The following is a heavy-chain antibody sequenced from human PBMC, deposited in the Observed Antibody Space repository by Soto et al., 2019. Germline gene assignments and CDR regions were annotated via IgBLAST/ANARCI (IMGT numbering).Heavy chain of an antibody. CDR2: TYYRSKWYK. D-gene: IGHD6-19*01. Sequence: SQTLSLTCAISGDSVSSNSAAWNWIRQSPSRGLEWLERTYYRSKWYKDYEVSVKSRITINLDTSKNQFSLQLNSVTPEDTAVYYCARGAVADYSRVFDYWGQGTLVTVSS. CDR3: ARGAVADYSRVFDY. CDR1: GDSVSSNSAA. V-gene: IGHV6-1*01. J-gene: IGHJ4*02.